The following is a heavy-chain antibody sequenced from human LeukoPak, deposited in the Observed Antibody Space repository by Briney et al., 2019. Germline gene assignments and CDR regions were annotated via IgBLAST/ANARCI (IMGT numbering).Heavy chain of an antibody. J-gene: IGHJ4*02. Sequence: GGSLRLSCAASGFPFSSTAIHWVRQAPGKGLEWVAVISNDGRSTYYADSVKGRFTISRDNSKNTLYLHMNSLRAENTAVYYCARGIISSWDYFDYWGQGTLVTVSS. V-gene: IGHV3-30*04. CDR2: ISNDGRST. CDR1: GFPFSSTA. CDR3: ARGIISSWDYFDY. D-gene: IGHD6-13*01.